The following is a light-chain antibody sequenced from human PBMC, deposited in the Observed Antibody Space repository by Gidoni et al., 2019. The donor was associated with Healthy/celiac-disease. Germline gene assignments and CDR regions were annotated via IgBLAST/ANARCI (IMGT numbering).Light chain of an antibody. CDR2: AAS. CDR1: QSISSY. Sequence: DIQMTQSPSSLSASVGDRVTITCRASQSISSYLNWYQQKPGKAPNLLIYAASSLQSGVPSRFSGSGSGTDFTLTISSLQAEDFATYYCQKSYSTPPWTFGQGTKVEIK. J-gene: IGKJ1*01. V-gene: IGKV1-39*01. CDR3: QKSYSTPPWT.